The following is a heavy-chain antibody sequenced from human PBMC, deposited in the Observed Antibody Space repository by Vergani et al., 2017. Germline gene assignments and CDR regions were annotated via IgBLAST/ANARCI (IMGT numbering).Heavy chain of an antibody. Sequence: QLQLQESGPGLVKPSETLSLTCTVSGGSISSSSYYWGWIRQPPGKGLEWIGYIYYSGSTNYNPSLKSRVTISVDTSKNQFSLRLSSVTAADTAVYYCARHIPYRGSPNYYGMDVWGQGTTVTVSS. J-gene: IGHJ6*02. CDR3: ARHIPYRGSPNYYGMDV. CDR2: IYYSGST. CDR1: GGSISSSSYY. D-gene: IGHD1-26*01. V-gene: IGHV4-61*05.